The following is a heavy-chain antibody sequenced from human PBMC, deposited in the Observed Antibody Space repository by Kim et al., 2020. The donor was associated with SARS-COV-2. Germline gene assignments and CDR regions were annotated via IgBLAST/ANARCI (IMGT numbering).Heavy chain of an antibody. D-gene: IGHD5-18*01. CDR2: ISSSSSTI. Sequence: GGSLRLSCAASGFTFSSYSMNWVRQAPGKGLEWVSYISSSSSTIYYADSVKGRFTISRDNAKNSLYLQMNSLRDEDTAVYYCARDAMVEFGYYYYYYGMDVWGQGTTVTVSS. J-gene: IGHJ6*02. CDR1: GFTFSSYS. CDR3: ARDAMVEFGYYYYYYGMDV. V-gene: IGHV3-48*02.